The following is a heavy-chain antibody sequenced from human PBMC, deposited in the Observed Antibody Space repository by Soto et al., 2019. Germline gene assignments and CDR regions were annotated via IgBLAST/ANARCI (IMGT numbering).Heavy chain of an antibody. D-gene: IGHD5-12*01. CDR1: GYIFTSYW. J-gene: IGHJ3*02. CDR3: ARVLEMATMSRAFDI. Sequence: LGESLKISCKGSGYIFTSYWIGWVRQMPGKGLEWMGIIYPGDSDTRYSPSFQGQVTISADKSISTAYLQWSSLKASDTAMYYCARVLEMATMSRAFDIWGQGTMVTVSS. CDR2: IYPGDSDT. V-gene: IGHV5-51*01.